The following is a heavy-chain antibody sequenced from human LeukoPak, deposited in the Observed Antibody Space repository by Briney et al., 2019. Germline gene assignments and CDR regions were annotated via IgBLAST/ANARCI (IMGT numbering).Heavy chain of an antibody. V-gene: IGHV3-49*04. J-gene: IGHJ4*02. D-gene: IGHD1-14*01. CDR3: TRDLEDPRGPGFYFDY. Sequence: QTGGSLRLSCTASGFTFGDYAMTWVRQAPGKGLEWVGFIRSKIYGGTPEYAASVKGRFTISRDDSKSIAYLQMNSLKTEDTAVYYCTRDLEDPRGPGFYFDYWGQGTLVTVSS. CDR1: GFTFGDYA. CDR2: IRSKIYGGTP.